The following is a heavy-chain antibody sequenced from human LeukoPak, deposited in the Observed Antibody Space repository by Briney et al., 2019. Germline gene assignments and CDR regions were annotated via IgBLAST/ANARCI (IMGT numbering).Heavy chain of an antibody. D-gene: IGHD3-22*01. CDR2: IYYSGST. J-gene: IGHJ3*02. V-gene: IGHV4-59*01. CDR3: ARYGIHYYDSSGYYPGAPFDI. Sequence: SETLSLTCIVSGGSITSDYWSWIRQPPGKGLEWIGYIYYSGSTNYNPSLKSRVTISVDTSKNQFSLKLSSVTAADTAVYYCARYGIHYYDSSGYYPGAPFDIWGQGTMVTVSS. CDR1: GGSITSDY.